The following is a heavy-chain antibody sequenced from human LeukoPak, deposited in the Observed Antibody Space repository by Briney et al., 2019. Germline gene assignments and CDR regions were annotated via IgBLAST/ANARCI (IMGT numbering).Heavy chain of an antibody. V-gene: IGHV3-74*01. CDR1: GFTFSNYW. J-gene: IGHJ4*02. D-gene: IGHD6-19*01. Sequence: GGSLRLSCAASGFTFSNYWMHWVRQAPGKGLVCVSRIKSDGRTTYYADSVKGRFTISRDDAKNTLYLQMNSLRAEDTAVYYCARAGVAVAYFYYFDYWGQGSLVTVSS. CDR2: IKSDGRTT. CDR3: ARAGVAVAYFYYFDY.